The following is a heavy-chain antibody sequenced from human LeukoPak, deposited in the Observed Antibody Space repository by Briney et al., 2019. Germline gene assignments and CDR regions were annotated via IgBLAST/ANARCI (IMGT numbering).Heavy chain of an antibody. J-gene: IGHJ6*03. D-gene: IGHD1-26*01. V-gene: IGHV1-24*01. CDR2: FDPEDGET. Sequence: AASVKVSCKVSGYTLTELSMHWVRQAPGKGLEWMGGFDPEDGETIYAQKFQGRVTMTEDTSTDTAYMELSSLRSEDTAVFYCATGELSYYYMDVWGKGTTVTVSS. CDR3: ATGELSYYYMDV. CDR1: GYTLTELS.